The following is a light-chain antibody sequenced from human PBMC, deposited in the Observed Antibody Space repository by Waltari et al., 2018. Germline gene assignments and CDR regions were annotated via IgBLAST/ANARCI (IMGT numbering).Light chain of an antibody. CDR1: SSNIGGNT. V-gene: IGLV1-44*01. CDR3: AAWDDSVNAWL. J-gene: IGLJ3*02. CDR2: NNN. Sequence: QPVLIQPPSASGTLGQRVTIRCSGSSSNIGGNTVNGYQQFPGAAPKVFIYNNNQRPSGVPVRFSGSKSGTSASLAISGLQSEDEANYYCAAWDDSVNAWLFGGGAKLTVL.